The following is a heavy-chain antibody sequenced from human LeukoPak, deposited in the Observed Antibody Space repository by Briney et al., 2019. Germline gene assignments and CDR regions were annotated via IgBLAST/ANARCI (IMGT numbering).Heavy chain of an antibody. CDR1: GYTFTGYY. J-gene: IGHJ6*03. Sequence: GASVKVSCKASGYTFTGYYMHWVRQAPGQGLEWMGWINPNSGGTNYAQKFQGRVTMTRDTSISTAYMELSRLRSDDTAVYYCARAVVIPHHDYYYYMDVWGKGTTVTVSS. V-gene: IGHV1-2*02. CDR3: ARAVVIPHHDYYYYMDV. CDR2: INPNSGGT. D-gene: IGHD3-22*01.